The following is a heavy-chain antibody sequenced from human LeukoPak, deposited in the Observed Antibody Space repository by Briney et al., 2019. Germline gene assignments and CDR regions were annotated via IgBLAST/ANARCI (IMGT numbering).Heavy chain of an antibody. V-gene: IGHV1-2*02. J-gene: IGHJ5*02. CDR3: ARAPITMVRGVIRSWFDP. Sequence: ASVKVSCKASGYTFTGYYMHWVRQAPGQGLEWMGWINPNSGGTNYAQKFRGRVTMTRDTSISTAYMELSRLRSDDTAVYYCARAPITMVRGVIRSWFDPWGQGTLVTVSS. CDR1: GYTFTGYY. D-gene: IGHD3-10*01. CDR2: INPNSGGT.